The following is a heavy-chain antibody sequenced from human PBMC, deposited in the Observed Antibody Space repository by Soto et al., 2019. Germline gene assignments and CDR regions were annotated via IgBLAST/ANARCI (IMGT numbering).Heavy chain of an antibody. CDR1: GFTFSNYA. J-gene: IGHJ4*02. Sequence: GGSLRLSCAASGFTFSNYAMTWVRQAPGKGLEWVSTINNSGGSTYYADSVKGRFTISRDNSKNTLYLQVNSLRAEDTAVYYCAKERLGRGVDYWGQGTLVTSPQ. CDR3: AKERLGRGVDY. V-gene: IGHV3-23*01. D-gene: IGHD3-10*01. CDR2: INNSGGST.